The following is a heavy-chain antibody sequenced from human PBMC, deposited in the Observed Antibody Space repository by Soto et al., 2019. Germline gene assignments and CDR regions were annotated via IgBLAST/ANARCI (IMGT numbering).Heavy chain of an antibody. CDR2: IYPGDSDT. V-gene: IGHV5-51*01. Sequence: GESLKISCKGSGYSFTSYWIGWVRQMPGKGLEWMGIIYPGDSDTRYSPSFQGQVTISADKSISTAYLQWSSLKASDTAMYYCARLRGYCSSTSCYPGNWFDPWGQGTLVTVSS. J-gene: IGHJ5*02. D-gene: IGHD2-2*01. CDR1: GYSFTSYW. CDR3: ARLRGYCSSTSCYPGNWFDP.